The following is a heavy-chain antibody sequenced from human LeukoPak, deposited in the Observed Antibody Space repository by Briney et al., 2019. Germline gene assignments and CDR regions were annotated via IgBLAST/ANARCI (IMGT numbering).Heavy chain of an antibody. Sequence: GGSLRLSCAASGFTFSDYYMNWIRQAPGKGLEWVSYISNTGSAMYYADSVKGRFTISRDNAKNSLYLQMNSLRAEDTAIYYCASDSSGYFGPWGPGTLVTVPS. CDR1: GFTFSDYY. D-gene: IGHD3-22*01. CDR2: ISNTGSAM. CDR3: ASDSSGYFGP. J-gene: IGHJ5*02. V-gene: IGHV3-11*01.